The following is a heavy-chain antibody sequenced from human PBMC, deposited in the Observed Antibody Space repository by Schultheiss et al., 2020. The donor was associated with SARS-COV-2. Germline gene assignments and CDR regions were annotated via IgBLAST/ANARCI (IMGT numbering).Heavy chain of an antibody. V-gene: IGHV3-48*03. CDR2: ISSSGSTI. Sequence: GGSLRLSCAASGFTFSSYEMNWVRQAPGKGLEWVSYISSSGSTIYYADSVKGRFTISRDNAKNTLYLQMNGLRAEDTAMYYCSRNFDYGDNDAFGIWGQGTVVTVSS. CDR1: GFTFSSYE. D-gene: IGHD4-17*01. CDR3: SRNFDYGDNDAFGI. J-gene: IGHJ3*02.